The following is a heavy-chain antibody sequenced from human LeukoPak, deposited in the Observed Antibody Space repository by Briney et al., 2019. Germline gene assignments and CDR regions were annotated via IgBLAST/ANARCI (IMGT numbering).Heavy chain of an antibody. V-gene: IGHV1-46*01. CDR1: GYTFTSYY. Sequence: GASVKVSCKASGYTFTSYYMHWVRQAPGQGLEWMGIINPNGGTTSHTQKFQGRITMTRDTSTSTVYMELSSLRSEDTAVYYCAREKRPTYYYDSSGYEDYWGQGTLVTVSS. D-gene: IGHD3-22*01. CDR3: AREKRPTYYYDSSGYEDY. J-gene: IGHJ4*02. CDR2: INPNGGTT.